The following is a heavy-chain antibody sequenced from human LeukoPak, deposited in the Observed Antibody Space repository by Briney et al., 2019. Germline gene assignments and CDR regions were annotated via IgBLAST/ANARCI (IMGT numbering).Heavy chain of an antibody. Sequence: ASVKVSCKASGYTFTNSDINWVRQATGQGLEWMGWMNPNSGNTGYAQKFQGRVTITRDTSISTAYMELSSLRSEDTAVYYCARDRFGTRGRPDPRQRERTPADYYYMDVWGKGTTVTVSS. J-gene: IGHJ6*03. D-gene: IGHD1-1*01. V-gene: IGHV1-8*03. CDR1: GYTFTNSD. CDR3: ARDRFGTRGRPDPRQRERTPADYYYMDV. CDR2: MNPNSGNT.